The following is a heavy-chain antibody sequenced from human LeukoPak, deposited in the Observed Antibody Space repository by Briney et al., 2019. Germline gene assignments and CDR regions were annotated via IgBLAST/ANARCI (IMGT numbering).Heavy chain of an antibody. Sequence: SETLSLTCTVSGGSISSDYWIWIRQTPGKGLEWIGYIYYSGSTNFNPSLKSRVTISVDTSKNQFSLKMSSVTAADTAVYFCARGGPPGYYYDYYMDVWGKGTTVTISS. J-gene: IGHJ6*03. V-gene: IGHV4-59*01. CDR3: ARGGPPGYYYDYYMDV. CDR2: IYYSGST. CDR1: GGSISSDY.